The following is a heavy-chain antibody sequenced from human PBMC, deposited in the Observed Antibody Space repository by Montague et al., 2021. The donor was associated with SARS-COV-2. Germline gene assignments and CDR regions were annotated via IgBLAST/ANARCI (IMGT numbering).Heavy chain of an antibody. Sequence: SETLSLTCDVYGGSLSRYFWSWIRQPPGRGPELIGHISPTGSTRYNPSLDSRVTISLDTSKSRLSLELTSVTVADTSIYFCVGAPNEYHFDYWGQGTPVSVSS. J-gene: IGHJ4*02. CDR1: GGSLSRYF. CDR3: VGAPNEYHFDY. CDR2: ISPTGST. D-gene: IGHD3-16*01. V-gene: IGHV4-34*01.